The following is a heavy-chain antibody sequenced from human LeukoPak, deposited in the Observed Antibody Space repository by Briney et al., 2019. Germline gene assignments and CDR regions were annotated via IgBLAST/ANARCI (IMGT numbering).Heavy chain of an antibody. CDR2: IYHSGNT. Sequence: SETLSLTCAVSGYSISSGYYWGWIRQPPGKGLEWIGSIYHSGNTYYNPTLKSRVTISVDTSKNQFSLKLSSVTAADTAVYYCARASGGVVVAATLDYWGQGTLVTVSS. J-gene: IGHJ4*02. CDR1: GYSISSGYY. D-gene: IGHD2-15*01. V-gene: IGHV4-38-2*01. CDR3: ARASGGVVVAATLDY.